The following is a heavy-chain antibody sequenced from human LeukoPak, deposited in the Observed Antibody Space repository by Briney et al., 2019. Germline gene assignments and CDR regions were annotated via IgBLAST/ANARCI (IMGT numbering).Heavy chain of an antibody. CDR1: GFTFSSYA. Sequence: GGSLRLSCAASGFTFSSYAMSWVRQAPGKGLEWVANIKQDGGEKRSVDSEKGRFTISRDNAKSSLSLQMNSLRAEDTAVYYCAREGSSWYYDYWGQGTLVTVSS. CDR3: AREGSSWYYDY. V-gene: IGHV3-7*01. D-gene: IGHD6-13*01. J-gene: IGHJ4*02. CDR2: IKQDGGEK.